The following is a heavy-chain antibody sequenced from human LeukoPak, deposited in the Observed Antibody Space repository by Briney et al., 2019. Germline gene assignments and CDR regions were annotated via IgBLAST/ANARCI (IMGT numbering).Heavy chain of an antibody. CDR1: GFTFSSYE. Sequence: GGSLRLSCAASGFTFSSYEMNWVRQAPGKGLEWVSGIRGNGITTYYADSVKGRFTISRDNSKNTLYLQMNNLRAEDTAVYYCVRETTVITRLDYWGQGTLVTVSS. D-gene: IGHD4-23*01. CDR2: IRGNGITT. J-gene: IGHJ4*02. CDR3: VRETTVITRLDY. V-gene: IGHV3-23*01.